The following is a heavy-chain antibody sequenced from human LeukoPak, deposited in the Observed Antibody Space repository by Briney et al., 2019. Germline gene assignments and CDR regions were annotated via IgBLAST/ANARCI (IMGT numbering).Heavy chain of an antibody. CDR2: ISSGSSYI. CDR3: ASSFGYYYGSGIY. J-gene: IGHJ4*02. V-gene: IGHV3-21*01. Sequence: GGSLRLSCAASGFTFSSYSMNWVRQAPGKGLEWVSSISSGSSYIYYADSVKGRFTISRDNAKNSLYLQMNSLRAEDTAVYYCASSFGYYYGSGIYWGQGTLVTVSS. D-gene: IGHD3-10*01. CDR1: GFTFSSYS.